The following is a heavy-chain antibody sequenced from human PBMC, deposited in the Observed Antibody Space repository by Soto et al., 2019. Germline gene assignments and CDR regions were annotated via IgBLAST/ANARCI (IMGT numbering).Heavy chain of an antibody. J-gene: IGHJ4*02. CDR1: GGSFSGYY. CDR3: ARGYYYGSGSYYNLDY. CDR2: INHSGST. D-gene: IGHD3-10*01. V-gene: IGHV4-34*01. Sequence: SETLSLTCTVSGGSFSGYYWSWIRQPPGKGLEWIGEINHSGSTNYNPSLKSRVTISVDTSKNQFSLKLSSVTAADTAVYYCARGYYYGSGSYYNLDYWGQGTLVTVSS.